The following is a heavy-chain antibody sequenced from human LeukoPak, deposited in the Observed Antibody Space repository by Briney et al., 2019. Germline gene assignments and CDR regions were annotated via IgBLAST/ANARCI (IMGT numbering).Heavy chain of an antibody. J-gene: IGHJ4*02. CDR1: GFTFSSSA. Sequence: PGGSLRLSCEASGFTFSSSAMSWVRQAPGKGLEWVSGISGSGGSTYYADSVKGRFTISRDNSKNTLYLQMNTLRAEDTAVYYCAKVDSGSYYYFDYWGQGTLVTVSS. CDR2: ISGSGGST. CDR3: AKVDSGSYYYFDY. V-gene: IGHV3-23*01. D-gene: IGHD1-26*01.